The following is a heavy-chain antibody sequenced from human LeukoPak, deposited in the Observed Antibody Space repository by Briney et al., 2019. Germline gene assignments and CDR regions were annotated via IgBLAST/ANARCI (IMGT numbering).Heavy chain of an antibody. CDR3: ARGGIVVVPAGFDP. J-gene: IGHJ5*02. CDR1: GYTFTSYA. V-gene: IGHV1-3*01. CDR2: INAGNGNT. Sequence: ASVKVSCKASGYTFTSYAMPWVRQAPGQRLEWMGWINAGNGNTKYSQEFQGRVTITRDTSASTAYMELSSLRSEDTAVYYCARGGIVVVPAGFDPWGQGTLVTVSS. D-gene: IGHD2-2*01.